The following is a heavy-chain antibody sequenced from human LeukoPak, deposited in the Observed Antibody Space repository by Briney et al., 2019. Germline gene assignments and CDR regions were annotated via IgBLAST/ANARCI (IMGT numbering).Heavy chain of an antibody. CDR3: ARFPRIAAAGRGDRWFVP. CDR2: INHSGST. J-gene: IGHJ5*02. D-gene: IGHD6-13*01. Sequence: SETLSLTCAVYGGSFSGYYWSWIRQPPGKGLEWIGEINHSGSTNYNPSLKSRVTISVDTSKNQFSLKLSSVTAADTAVYYCARFPRIAAAGRGDRWFVPWGQGTLVTVSS. V-gene: IGHV4-34*01. CDR1: GGSFSGYY.